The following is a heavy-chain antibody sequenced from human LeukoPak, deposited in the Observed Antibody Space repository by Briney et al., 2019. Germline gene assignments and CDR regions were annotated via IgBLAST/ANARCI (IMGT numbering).Heavy chain of an antibody. J-gene: IGHJ4*02. CDR2: IKQDGGEK. V-gene: IGHV3-7*04. D-gene: IGHD3-22*01. Sequence: GGSLRLSCAASGFTFSSYWMSWVRQAPGKGLEWVANIKQDGGEKYYVDSVKGRFTISRDNAKTSLYLQMTSLRAEDTAVYYCARDKYFDSTTYYPRFDYWGQGILVTVCS. CDR3: ARDKYFDSTTYYPRFDY. CDR1: GFTFSSYW.